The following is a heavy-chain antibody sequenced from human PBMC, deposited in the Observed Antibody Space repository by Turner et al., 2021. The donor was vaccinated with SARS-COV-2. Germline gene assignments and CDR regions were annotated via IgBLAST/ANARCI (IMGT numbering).Heavy chain of an antibody. V-gene: IGHV3-30-3*01. CDR3: ARAGWDLLPFDAFDI. Sequence: QVQLVESGGGVVQPGRSLRLPRAASGFTFSTYAMDWVRQAPGKGLEGVAVISYDGSNKYYADSVKGRFTISRDNSKNTLYLQMNSLRAEDTAVYYCARAGWDLLPFDAFDIWGQGTMVTISS. D-gene: IGHD1-26*01. CDR1: GFTFSTYA. J-gene: IGHJ3*02. CDR2: ISYDGSNK.